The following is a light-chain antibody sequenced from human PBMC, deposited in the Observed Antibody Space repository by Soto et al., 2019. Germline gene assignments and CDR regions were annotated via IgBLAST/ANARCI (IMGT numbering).Light chain of an antibody. CDR1: QTVNAW. Sequence: DIQMTQSPSTLSASVGDRVTITCLASQTVNAWLAWYQHKPGKAPKPLIYDASILESGVPARFSGSGSGTEFILTISSLQPDDVGTYYCQQYNTHSGTFGQGTKVDIK. J-gene: IGKJ1*01. CDR2: DAS. CDR3: QQYNTHSGT. V-gene: IGKV1-5*01.